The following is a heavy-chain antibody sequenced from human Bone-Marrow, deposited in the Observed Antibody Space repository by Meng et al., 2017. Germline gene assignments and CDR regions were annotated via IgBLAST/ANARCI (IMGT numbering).Heavy chain of an antibody. CDR1: GVYISSSNW. Sequence: LHGAGPGLGKPSGTRPLPRAVSGVYISSSNWWSWVRQPPGKGLEWIGEIYHSGSTNYNPSLKSRVTISVDKSKNQFSLKLSSVTAADTAVYYCARRVSGSGLTTDWFDPWGQGTLVTVSS. J-gene: IGHJ5*02. CDR2: IYHSGST. V-gene: IGHV4-4*02. D-gene: IGHD4-17*01. CDR3: ARRVSGSGLTTDWFDP.